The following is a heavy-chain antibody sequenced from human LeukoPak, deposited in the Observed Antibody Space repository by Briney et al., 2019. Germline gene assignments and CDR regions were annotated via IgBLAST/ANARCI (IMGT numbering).Heavy chain of an antibody. CDR1: GSISSYY. D-gene: IGHD2-2*01. CDR2: IYTSGST. Sequence: SETLSLTCTVSGSISSYYWSWIRQPPGKGLEWIGYIYTSGSTNYNPSLKSRVTISVDTSKNQFSLDLSSVTAADTAVYYCARQKCTSTSCLTKNAFDIWGQGTWSPSLQ. CDR3: ARQKCTSTSCLTKNAFDI. J-gene: IGHJ3*02. V-gene: IGHV4-4*09.